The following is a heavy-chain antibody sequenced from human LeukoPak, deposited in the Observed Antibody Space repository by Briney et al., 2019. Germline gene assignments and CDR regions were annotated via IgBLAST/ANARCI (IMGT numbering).Heavy chain of an antibody. CDR1: GYTFTGYY. CDR3: ARANSSSSPDTFDY. J-gene: IGHJ4*02. V-gene: IGHV1-2*02. Sequence: ASVKVSCKASGYTFTGYYMHWVRQAPGQGLEWMGWINPNSGGTNYAQKFQGRVTMTRDTPISTAYMELSRLRSDDTAVYYCARANSSSSPDTFDYWGQGTLVTVSS. D-gene: IGHD6-6*01. CDR2: INPNSGGT.